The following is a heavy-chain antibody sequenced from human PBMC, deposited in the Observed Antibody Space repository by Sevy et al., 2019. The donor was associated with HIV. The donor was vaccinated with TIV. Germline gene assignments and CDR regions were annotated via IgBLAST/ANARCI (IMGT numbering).Heavy chain of an antibody. CDR2: IYYSGST. CDR3: ARAPYYYDSRGYSVPFDY. V-gene: IGHV4-31*03. CDR1: GGSISSGGYY. Sequence: TLSLTCTVSGGSISSGGYYWSWIRQHPGKGLEWIGYIYYSGSTYYNPSLKSRVTISVDTSKNQFSLNLSSVTAADTAVYYCARAPYYYDSRGYSVPFDYWGQGTLVTVSS. J-gene: IGHJ4*02. D-gene: IGHD3-22*01.